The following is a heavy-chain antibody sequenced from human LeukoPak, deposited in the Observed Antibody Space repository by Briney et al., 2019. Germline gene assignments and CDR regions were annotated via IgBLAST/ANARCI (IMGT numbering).Heavy chain of an antibody. J-gene: IGHJ4*02. CDR2: IQYDGGNK. CDR3: ARSLTMVRAYDY. Sequence: GGSLRLSCAASGFTFSSYGMHWLRQAPGKGLEWVTFIQYDGGNKYYADSVKGRFTISRDNSKNTVYLQMNSLRTEDTAVYYCARSLTMVRAYDYWGQGTLVTVSS. V-gene: IGHV3-30*02. CDR1: GFTFSSYG. D-gene: IGHD3-10*01.